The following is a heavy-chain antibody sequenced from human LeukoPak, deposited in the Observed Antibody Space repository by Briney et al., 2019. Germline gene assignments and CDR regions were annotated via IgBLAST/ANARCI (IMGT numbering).Heavy chain of an antibody. CDR2: INPNSGGT. CDR3: ARDLPGYSYGYPEEESDY. CDR1: GYTFTGYY. D-gene: IGHD5-18*01. J-gene: IGHJ4*02. V-gene: IGHV1-2*06. Sequence: ASVKVSCKASGYTFTGYYMHWVRQAPGQGLEWMGRINPNSGGTNYAQKFQGRVTMTRETSISTAYMELSRLRSDDTAVYYCARDLPGYSYGYPEEESDYWGQGTLVTVSS.